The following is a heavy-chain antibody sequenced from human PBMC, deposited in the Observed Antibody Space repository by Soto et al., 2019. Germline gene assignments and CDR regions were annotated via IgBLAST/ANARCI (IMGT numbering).Heavy chain of an antibody. D-gene: IGHD6-13*01. CDR3: ARFWGAAAGTLDY. Sequence: PSETLSLTCAVYGGSFRDYYWSWIRHPPGKGLEWIGGINHSGSTNYNPSLKSRVNISVDTSKNQFSLKLSSVTAADTAVYYCARFWGAAAGTLDYWGQGTLVTVSS. CDR1: GGSFRDYY. CDR2: INHSGST. J-gene: IGHJ4*02. V-gene: IGHV4-34*01.